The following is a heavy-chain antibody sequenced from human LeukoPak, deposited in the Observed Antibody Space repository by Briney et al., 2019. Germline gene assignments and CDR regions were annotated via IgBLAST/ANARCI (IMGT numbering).Heavy chain of an antibody. CDR1: GFTFDDYA. D-gene: IGHD6-13*01. V-gene: IGHV3-9*01. CDR2: ISWNSGSI. CDR3: AKAFDPLIAAAAIHFDY. J-gene: IGHJ4*02. Sequence: GRSLRLSCAASGFTFDDYAMHWGRQAPGKGLEWVSGISWNSGSIGYADSVKGRFTISRDNAKNSLYLQMNSLRAEDTALYYCAKAFDPLIAAAAIHFDYWGQGTLVTVSS.